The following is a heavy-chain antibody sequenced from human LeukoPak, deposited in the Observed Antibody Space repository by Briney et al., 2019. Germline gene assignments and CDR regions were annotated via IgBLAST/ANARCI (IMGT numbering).Heavy chain of an antibody. D-gene: IGHD5-18*01. Sequence: ASVKVSCKASGYTFTSYGISWVRQAPGQGLEWMGCISAYNGNTNYAQKFQGRVTMTTDTSTSTAYMGLRSLRSDDSAVYYCARDEGTGYSYGSFAYWGQGTLVTVSS. CDR1: GYTFTSYG. CDR2: ISAYNGNT. V-gene: IGHV1-18*01. J-gene: IGHJ4*02. CDR3: ARDEGTGYSYGSFAY.